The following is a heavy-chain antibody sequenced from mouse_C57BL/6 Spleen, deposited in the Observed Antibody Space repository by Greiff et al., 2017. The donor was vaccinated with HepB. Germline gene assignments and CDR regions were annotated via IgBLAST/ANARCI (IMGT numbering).Heavy chain of an antibody. V-gene: IGHV1-53*01. D-gene: IGHD1-1*01. CDR3: ARSRITTVDWYFDV. J-gene: IGHJ1*03. CDR1: GYTFTSYW. Sequence: VQLQQSGTELVKPGASVKLSCKASGYTFTSYWMHWVKQRPGQGLEWIGNINPSNGGTNYNEKFKSKATLTVDKSSSTAYMQLSSLTSEDSAVYYCARSRITTVDWYFDVWGTGTTVTVSS. CDR2: INPSNGGT.